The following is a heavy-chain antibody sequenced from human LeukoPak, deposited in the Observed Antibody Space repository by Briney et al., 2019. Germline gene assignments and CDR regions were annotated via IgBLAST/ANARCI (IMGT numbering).Heavy chain of an antibody. J-gene: IGHJ4*02. CDR3: ARDGAAKSGSYPNY. CDR2: ISWNSGSI. V-gene: IGHV3-9*01. D-gene: IGHD1-26*01. CDR1: GFTFDDYA. Sequence: PGGSLRLSCAASGFTFDDYATHWVRQAPGKGLEWVSGISWNSGSIGYADSVKGRFTISRDNAKNSLYLQMNSLRAEDTAVYYCARDGAAKSGSYPNYWGQGTLVTVSS.